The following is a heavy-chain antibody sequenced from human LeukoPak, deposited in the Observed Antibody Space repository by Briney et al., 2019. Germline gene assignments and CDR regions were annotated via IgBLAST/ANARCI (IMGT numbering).Heavy chain of an antibody. CDR1: GGTFSSYA. CDR3: AVTLEWLKWGAFDI. D-gene: IGHD3-3*01. CDR2: IIPIFGTA. J-gene: IGHJ3*02. Sequence: SVKVSCKASGGTFSSYAISWVRQAPGQGLEWMGGIIPIFGTANYAQKFQGRVTMTRDTSTSTVYMELSSLRSEDTAVYYCAVTLEWLKWGAFDIWGQGTMVTVSS. V-gene: IGHV1-69*05.